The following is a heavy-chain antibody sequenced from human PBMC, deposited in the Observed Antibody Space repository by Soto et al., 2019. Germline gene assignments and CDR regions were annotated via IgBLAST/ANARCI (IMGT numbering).Heavy chain of an antibody. CDR2: ISSDGSNK. V-gene: IGHV3-30*18. CDR1: GFTFSSYG. J-gene: IGHJ4*02. D-gene: IGHD6-19*01. Sequence: PWGSLRLSCAASGFTFSSYGMHWVRQAPGKGLEWVAVISSDGSNKYYADSVKGRFTISRDNSKNTLYLQMNSLRTEDTAVYYCAKDSSGWSKDFDYWGQGTLVTVSS. CDR3: AKDSSGWSKDFDY.